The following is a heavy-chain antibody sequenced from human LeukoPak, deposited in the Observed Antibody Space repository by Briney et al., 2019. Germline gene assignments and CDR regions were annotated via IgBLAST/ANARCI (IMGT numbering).Heavy chain of an antibody. CDR3: ASSAVTTSDAFDM. J-gene: IGHJ3*02. Sequence: GASVKVSCKASGYTFTGYYTHWVRQAPGQGLEWMGWINPNSGGTNYAQKFQGWVTMTRDTSISTAYMELSRPRSDDTAVYYCASSAVTTSDAFDMWGQGTMVTVSS. D-gene: IGHD1-1*01. V-gene: IGHV1-2*04. CDR2: INPNSGGT. CDR1: GYTFTGYY.